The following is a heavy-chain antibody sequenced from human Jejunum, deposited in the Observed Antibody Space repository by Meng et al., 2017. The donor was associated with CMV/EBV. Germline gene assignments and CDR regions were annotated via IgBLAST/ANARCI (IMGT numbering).Heavy chain of an antibody. Sequence: LRSYGVNWVRQAPGKGLEWVSVISSGSFSLYYADSVRGRFTISRDDAKDSLYLQMNSLRPEDTAVYYCAKWKGFEWELKGHWFDPWGQGTLVTVSS. D-gene: IGHD1-26*01. CDR1: LRSYG. V-gene: IGHV3-21*01. CDR2: ISSGSFSL. CDR3: AKWKGFEWELKGHWFDP. J-gene: IGHJ5*02.